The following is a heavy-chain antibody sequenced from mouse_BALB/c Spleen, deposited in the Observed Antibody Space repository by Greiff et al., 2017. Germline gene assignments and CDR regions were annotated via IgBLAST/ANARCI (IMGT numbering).Heavy chain of an antibody. D-gene: IGHD2-14*01. CDR2: IDPSDSET. V-gene: IGHV1-69*02. CDR1: GYTFTSYW. CDR3: ARGDRYDGEGYFDV. Sequence: VQLQQPGAELVKPGAPVKLSCKASGYTFTSYWMNWVKQRPGRGLEWIGRIDPSDSETHYNQKFKDKATLTVDKSSSTAYIQLSSLTSEDSAVYYCARGDRYDGEGYFDVWGAGTTVTVSS. J-gene: IGHJ1*01.